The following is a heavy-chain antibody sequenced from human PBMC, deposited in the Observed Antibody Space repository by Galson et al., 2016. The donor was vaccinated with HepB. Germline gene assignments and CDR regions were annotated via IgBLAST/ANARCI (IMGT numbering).Heavy chain of an antibody. CDR3: ANPPGNDYAFFFY. CDR2: INSGGGNA. Sequence: SLRLSCAASGFTFSSSAMTWVRQAPGKGLEWVSTINSGGGNAYYAESVKGRVTISRDNSRNTQYRQINSRRADDKDAYYCANPPGNDYAFFFYWGQGTLVTVSS. D-gene: IGHD1-1*01. J-gene: IGHJ4*02. CDR1: GFTFSSSA. V-gene: IGHV3-23*01.